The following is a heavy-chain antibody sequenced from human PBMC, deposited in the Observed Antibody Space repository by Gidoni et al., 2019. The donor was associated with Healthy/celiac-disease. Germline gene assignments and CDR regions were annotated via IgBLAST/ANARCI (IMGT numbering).Heavy chain of an antibody. CDR2: IIPIFGTA. D-gene: IGHD2-2*03. CDR3: AGGTYWILRESGYYYYDGMDV. J-gene: IGHJ6*02. CDR1: GRCYSSHA. Sequence: QVQLVQSGAEVKKPGPSVKVSCKASGRCYSSHAISRVRQASGQGLEWMGGIIPIFGTANYAQKFQGRVTITADESTSTAYMELSSLRSEDTAVYYCAGGTYWILRESGYYYYDGMDVWGQGTTVTVSS. V-gene: IGHV1-69*01.